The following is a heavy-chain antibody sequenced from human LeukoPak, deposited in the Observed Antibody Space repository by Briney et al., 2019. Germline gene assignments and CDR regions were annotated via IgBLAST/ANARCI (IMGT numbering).Heavy chain of an antibody. CDR3: ARFDSSGYDAFDI. D-gene: IGHD3-22*01. J-gene: IGHJ3*02. CDR2: IYHSGST. Sequence: SETLSLTCAVSGGSISSSNWWSWVRQPPGKGLEWIGEIYHSGSTNYNPSLKSRVTISVDKSKNQFSLKLSSVTAADTAVYYCARFDSSGYDAFDIWGQGTMVTVSS. CDR1: GGSISSSNW. V-gene: IGHV4-4*02.